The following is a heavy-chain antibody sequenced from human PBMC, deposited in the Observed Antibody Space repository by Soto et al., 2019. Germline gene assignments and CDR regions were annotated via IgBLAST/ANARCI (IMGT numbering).Heavy chain of an antibody. V-gene: IGHV4-34*01. D-gene: IGHD6-6*01. Sequence: SETLSLTCAVYGGSFSGYYWSWIRQPPGKGLEWIGEINHSGSTNYNPSLKSRVTISVDTSKNQFSLKLSSVTAADTAVYYCASRAARPIYPSSPDGWGQGTLVTVSS. CDR3: ASRAARPIYPSSPDG. CDR2: INHSGST. CDR1: GGSFSGYY. J-gene: IGHJ4*02.